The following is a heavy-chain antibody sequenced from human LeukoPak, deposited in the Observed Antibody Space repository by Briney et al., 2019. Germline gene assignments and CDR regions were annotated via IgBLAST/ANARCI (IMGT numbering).Heavy chain of an antibody. CDR1: GYTFTSHY. D-gene: IGHD6-19*01. J-gene: IGHJ4*02. V-gene: IGHV1-46*01. CDR3: ARAGEWLVHFDY. CDR2: INPSGGGT. Sequence: ASVKVSCKASGYTFTSHYMQWVRLAPGQGLEWMGIINPSGGGTRYAQKFQGRVTMTRDTSTSTVYMELSSLRSEDTAVYYCARAGEWLVHFDYWGQGTLVTVSS.